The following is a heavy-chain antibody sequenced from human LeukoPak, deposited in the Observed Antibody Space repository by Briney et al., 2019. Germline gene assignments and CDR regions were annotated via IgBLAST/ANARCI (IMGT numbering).Heavy chain of an antibody. D-gene: IGHD3-9*01. CDR2: ISSSSSTI. Sequence: GGSLRLSCAASGFTFSSYSMNWVRQAPGKGLEWVSYISSSSSTIYYADSVKGRFTISRDNAKNSLYLQMNSLRAEDTAVYYCAGAYDILTGYSYYFDYWGQGTLVTVSS. V-gene: IGHV3-48*01. CDR3: AGAYDILTGYSYYFDY. CDR1: GFTFSSYS. J-gene: IGHJ4*02.